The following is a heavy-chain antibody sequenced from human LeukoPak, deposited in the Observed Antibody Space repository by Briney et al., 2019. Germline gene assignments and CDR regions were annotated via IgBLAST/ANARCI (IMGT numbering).Heavy chain of an antibody. CDR3: ARGGGGSQLLRVFDY. CDR1: GGFFSGYF. CDR2: INHSGST. J-gene: IGHJ4*02. D-gene: IGHD2-2*01. V-gene: IGHV4-34*01. Sequence: SETLSLTCAVYGGFFSGYFWSWIRQPPGKGLEWIGEINHSGSTNYNASLKSRVTISVDTSKNQFSLKLSSVTAADTAVYYCARGGGGSQLLRVFDYWGQGTLVTVSS.